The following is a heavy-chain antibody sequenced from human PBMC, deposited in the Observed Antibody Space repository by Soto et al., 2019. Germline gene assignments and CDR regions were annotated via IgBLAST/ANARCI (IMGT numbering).Heavy chain of an antibody. CDR2: ISGSGGST. V-gene: IGHV3-23*01. J-gene: IGHJ4*02. CDR1: GFTFSSYA. CDR3: AKRYYYGSGPPQRSYPFDY. Sequence: GGSLRLSCAASGFTFSSYAMSWVRQAPGKGLEWVSAISGSGGSTYYADSVKGRFTISRDNSKNTLYLQMNSLRAEDTAVYYCAKRYYYGSGPPQRSYPFDYWGQGTLVTVSS. D-gene: IGHD3-10*01.